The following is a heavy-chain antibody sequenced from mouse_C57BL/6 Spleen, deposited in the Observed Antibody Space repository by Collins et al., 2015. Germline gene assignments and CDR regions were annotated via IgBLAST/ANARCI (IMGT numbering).Heavy chain of an antibody. CDR3: ASSSFPWFAY. V-gene: IGHV9-3-1*01. Sequence: QIQLVQSGPELKKPGETVKISCKASGXTFTNYGMNWVKQAPGKGLKWMGWINTYTGEPTYADDFKGRFAFSLETSASTAYLQINNLKNEDTATYFCASSSFPWFAYWGQGTLVTVSA. CDR2: INTYTGEP. CDR1: GXTFTNYG. D-gene: IGHD1-1*01. J-gene: IGHJ3*01.